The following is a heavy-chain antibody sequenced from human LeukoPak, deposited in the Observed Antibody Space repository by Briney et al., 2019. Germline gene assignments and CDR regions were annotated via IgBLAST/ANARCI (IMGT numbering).Heavy chain of an antibody. Sequence: GASVKVSCKASGYTFTNFDINWVRQTAGRGLEWVGWMNPTNTNTGYAQRFRGRVTLTSDTSINTAYMELSRLTSDDTAVYYCARLGLYDVGDWGQGTLVTVSS. D-gene: IGHD5/OR15-5a*01. CDR1: GYTFTNFD. CDR3: ARLGLYDVGD. CDR2: MNPTNTNT. V-gene: IGHV1-8*01. J-gene: IGHJ4*02.